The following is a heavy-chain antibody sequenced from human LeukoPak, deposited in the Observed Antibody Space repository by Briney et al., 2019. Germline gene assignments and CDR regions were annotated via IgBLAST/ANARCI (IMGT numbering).Heavy chain of an antibody. CDR3: VSSSSYY. J-gene: IGHJ4*02. D-gene: IGHD6-6*01. Sequence: PGGSLRLSCAASGFTFSSYAMSWVRQAPGKGLEWVSAISGSGAGTHYADSVKGRFTISRDSSKNTLYLQMNSLRAEDTAVYYCVSSSSYYWGQGTLVTVSS. CDR1: GFTFSSYA. V-gene: IGHV3-23*01. CDR2: ISGSGAGT.